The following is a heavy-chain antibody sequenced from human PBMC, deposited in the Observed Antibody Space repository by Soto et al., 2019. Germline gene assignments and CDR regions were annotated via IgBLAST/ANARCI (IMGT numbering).Heavy chain of an antibody. CDR1: GGSISSGDYY. J-gene: IGHJ4*02. D-gene: IGHD3-9*01. Sequence: PSETLSLTCTVSGGSISSGDYYWSWIRQPPGKGLEWIGYIYYSGSTYYNPSLKSRVTISVDTSKNQFSLKLSSVTAADTAVYYCARGAAYYDILTGPVDYWGQGTLVTSPQ. CDR2: IYYSGST. V-gene: IGHV4-30-4*01. CDR3: ARGAAYYDILTGPVDY.